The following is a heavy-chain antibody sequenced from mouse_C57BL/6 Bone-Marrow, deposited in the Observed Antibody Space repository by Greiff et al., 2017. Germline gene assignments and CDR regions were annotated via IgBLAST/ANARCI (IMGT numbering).Heavy chain of an antibody. J-gene: IGHJ1*03. CDR3: AREGFHWYFDV. CDR2: IFPGGGDT. V-gene: IGHV1-82*01. CDR1: GYAFSSSW. D-gene: IGHD3-3*01. Sequence: QVQLQQSGPELVKPGASVKISCKASGYAFSSSWLNWVKQRPGKGLVWIGRIFPGGGDTNYNGKFKGKATLTSDKSSSTAYMQLSSLTSEDSAVYFCAREGFHWYFDVWGTGTTVTVSS.